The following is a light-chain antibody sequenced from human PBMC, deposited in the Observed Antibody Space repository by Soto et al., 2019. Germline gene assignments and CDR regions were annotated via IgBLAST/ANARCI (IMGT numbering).Light chain of an antibody. V-gene: IGLV2-14*01. CDR1: SSEVSGYNY. Sequence: QSALTQPASVSGSPGQSITTSCTETSSEVSGYNYVSWYQQPPGKAPKLMIYEVSNRPSGVSNRFSGSKSVNTASLTISGLKAEGEADYYCSSYTSSITRVFGGGTKLTVL. CDR3: SSYTSSITRV. J-gene: IGLJ3*02. CDR2: EVS.